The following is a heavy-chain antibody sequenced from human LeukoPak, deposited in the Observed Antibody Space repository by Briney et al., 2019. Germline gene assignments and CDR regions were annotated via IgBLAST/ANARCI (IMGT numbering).Heavy chain of an antibody. D-gene: IGHD3-10*01. CDR3: ARSITMVRGGHHNYYYYYMDV. CDR2: ISAYNGNT. V-gene: IGHV1-18*01. J-gene: IGHJ6*03. CDR1: GYTFTSYG. Sequence: ASVKVSCKASGYTFTSYGISWVRQARGQGLEWMGWISAYNGNTNYAQKLQGRVTMTTDTSTTTAYMELRSLRSDDTAVYYCARSITMVRGGHHNYYYYYMDVWGKGTTVTVSS.